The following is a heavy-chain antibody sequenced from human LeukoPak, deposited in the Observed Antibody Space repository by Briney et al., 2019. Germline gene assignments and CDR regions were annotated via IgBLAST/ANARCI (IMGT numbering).Heavy chain of an antibody. CDR1: GYTFTSYG. J-gene: IGHJ4*02. V-gene: IGHV1-18*01. CDR3: ARAVSFSGSAVTGGAH. CDR2: ISVYNGNT. D-gene: IGHD6-19*01. Sequence: ASVKVSCKASGYTFTSYGISWVRQAPGQGLEWIGRISVYNGNTIYAQKLQGRVTMTTDTSTSTAYMELRSLQSDDTAVYYCARAVSFSGSAVTGGAHWGQGTLVTVSS.